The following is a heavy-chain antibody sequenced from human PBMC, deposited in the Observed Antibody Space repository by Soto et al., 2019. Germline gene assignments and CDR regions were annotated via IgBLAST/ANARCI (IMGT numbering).Heavy chain of an antibody. D-gene: IGHD6-19*01. V-gene: IGHV3-66*01. J-gene: IGHJ6*03. CDR1: GFTVSSNY. CDR2: IYSGGST. CDR3: ARAPDARLAVAGGSSASYYYYYMDV. Sequence: GGSLRLSCAASGFTVSSNYMSWVRQAPGKGLEWVSVIYSGGSTYYADSVKGRFTISRDNSKNTLYLQMNSLRAEDTAVYYCARAPDARLAVAGGSSASYYYYYMDVWGKGTTVTVSS.